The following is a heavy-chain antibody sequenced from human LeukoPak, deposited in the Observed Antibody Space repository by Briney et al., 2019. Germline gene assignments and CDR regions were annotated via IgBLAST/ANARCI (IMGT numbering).Heavy chain of an antibody. CDR2: ISGSGGST. CDR3: AKDDSLWGNYYYVQH. D-gene: IGHD3-10*01. J-gene: IGHJ1*01. V-gene: IGHV3-23*01. Sequence: GGTLRLSCAASGFTFSSYGMSWVRQAPGKGLEWVSAISGSGGSTYYADSVKGRFTISRDNSKNTLYLQMNSLRAEDTAVYYCAKDDSLWGNYYYVQHWGQGTLVTVSS. CDR1: GFTFSSYG.